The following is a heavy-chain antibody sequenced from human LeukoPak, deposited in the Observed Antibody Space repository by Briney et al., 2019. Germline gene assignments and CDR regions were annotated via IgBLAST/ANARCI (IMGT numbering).Heavy chain of an antibody. V-gene: IGHV1-69*13. D-gene: IGHD3-22*01. J-gene: IGHJ4*02. CDR3: ASAASGYYYVYFDY. Sequence: ASVKVSCKASGYTFTSYGISWVRQAPGQGLEWMGGIIPIFGTANYAQKFQGRVTITADESTSTAYMELSSLRSEDTAVYYCASAASGYYYVYFDYWGQGTLVTVSS. CDR1: GYTFTSYG. CDR2: IIPIFGTA.